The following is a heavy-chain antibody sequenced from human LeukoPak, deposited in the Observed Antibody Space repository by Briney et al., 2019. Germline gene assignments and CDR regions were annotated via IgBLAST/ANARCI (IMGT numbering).Heavy chain of an antibody. Sequence: PSETLSLTCAVYGGSFSGYYWSWIRQPPRKRLQWFGEINHSGSTNYNPSLKSRVTISVDTSKNQFSLKLSSVTAADTAVYYCARGPNWAVVVAATRGWFDPWGQGTLVTVSS. D-gene: IGHD2-15*01. CDR1: GGSFSGYY. V-gene: IGHV4-34*01. J-gene: IGHJ5*02. CDR3: ARGPNWAVVVAATRGWFDP. CDR2: INHSGST.